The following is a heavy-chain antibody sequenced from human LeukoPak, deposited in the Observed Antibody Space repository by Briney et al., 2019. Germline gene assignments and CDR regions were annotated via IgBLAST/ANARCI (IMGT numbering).Heavy chain of an antibody. D-gene: IGHD5-18*01. V-gene: IGHV3-7*05. Sequence: WGSLRLSCAASGFSFSRYTMDWVRQAPGKGLEWVANINQDGSEKYYVDSVKGRFTISRDKAKNSLYLQMNSLRAEDTAVYYCASERYSYDLDPFDIWGQGTMVTVSS. CDR3: ASERYSYDLDPFDI. J-gene: IGHJ3*02. CDR2: INQDGSEK. CDR1: GFSFSRYT.